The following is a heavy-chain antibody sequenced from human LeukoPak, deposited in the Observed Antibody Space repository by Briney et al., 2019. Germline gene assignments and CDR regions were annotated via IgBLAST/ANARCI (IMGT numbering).Heavy chain of an antibody. CDR1: GYTFTSYG. V-gene: IGHV1-18*01. CDR2: ISAYNGNT. Sequence: ASVKVSCKASGYTFTSYGISWVRQAPGQGLEWMGWISAYNGNTNFAQKLQGRITMTTDTSTNTDYMELRSLRSDDTAGYYCARDNSVGETAWWFDPWGQGTRVPVSS. J-gene: IGHJ5*02. D-gene: IGHD1-26*01. CDR3: ARDNSVGETAWWFDP.